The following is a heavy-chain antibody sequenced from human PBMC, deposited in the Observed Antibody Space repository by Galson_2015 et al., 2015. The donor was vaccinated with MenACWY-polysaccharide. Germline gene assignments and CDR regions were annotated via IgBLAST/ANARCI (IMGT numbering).Heavy chain of an antibody. D-gene: IGHD1-26*01. V-gene: IGHV4-30-4*01. CDR1: GGSISSGDSY. CDR3: ARVEKYSGSYYILH. CDR2: IYYSGRT. Sequence: TLSLTCTVSGGSISSGDSYWSWIRQPPGKALEWIGFIYYSGRTNYNPSLKSRVTISVDTSKNQFSLKLSSVTAADTAVYYCARVEKYSGSYYILHWGQGTLVTVSS. J-gene: IGHJ4*02.